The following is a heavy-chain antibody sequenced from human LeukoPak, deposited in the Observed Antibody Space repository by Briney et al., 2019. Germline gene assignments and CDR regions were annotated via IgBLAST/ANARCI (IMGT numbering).Heavy chain of an antibody. CDR2: ISWNSGSI. CDR3: AKDGVVTNYLFDYMDF. J-gene: IGHJ6*03. Sequence: QPGGSLTLSCAASGFTFDDYGMHWVRQAPGKGLERVSGISWNSGSIGYADSVKGRFTISRDNAKNSLYLQMNRLRAADTALYYCAKDGVVTNYLFDYMDFWGKGTTVTVSS. CDR1: GFTFDDYG. D-gene: IGHD4/OR15-4a*01. V-gene: IGHV3-9*01.